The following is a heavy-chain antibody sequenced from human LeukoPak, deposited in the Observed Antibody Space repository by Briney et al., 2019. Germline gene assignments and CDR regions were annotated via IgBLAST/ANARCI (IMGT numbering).Heavy chain of an antibody. D-gene: IGHD6-6*01. CDR1: GFTFSSYA. CDR2: ISYDGSNK. CDR3: ARGVWYFDY. J-gene: IGHJ4*02. V-gene: IGHV3-30-3*01. Sequence: PGGSLRLSCAASGFTFSSYAMHWVRQAPGKGLEWVAVISYDGSNKYYADSVKGRFTISRDNSKNTLYLQMNSLRAEDTAVYYCARGVWYFDYWGQGTLVTVSS.